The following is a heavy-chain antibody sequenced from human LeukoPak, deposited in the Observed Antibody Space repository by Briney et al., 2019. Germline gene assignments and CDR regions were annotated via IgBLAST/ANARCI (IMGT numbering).Heavy chain of an antibody. Sequence: PGGSLRLSCAASGFTVSSNYMSWVRQAPGKGLEWVSAISGSGGSTYYADSVKGQFTISRDNSKNTLYLQMNSLRAEDTAVYYCAKVGYCSSTSCRNDYWGQGTLVTVSS. CDR3: AKVGYCSSTSCRNDY. V-gene: IGHV3-23*01. CDR1: GFTVSSNY. D-gene: IGHD2-2*03. CDR2: ISGSGGST. J-gene: IGHJ4*02.